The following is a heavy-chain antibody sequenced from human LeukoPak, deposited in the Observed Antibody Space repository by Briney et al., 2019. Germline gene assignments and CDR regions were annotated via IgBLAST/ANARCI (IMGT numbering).Heavy chain of an antibody. D-gene: IGHD1-26*01. J-gene: IGHJ4*02. CDR2: IYNSGRT. CDR3: ARVGRWELLLIEY. V-gene: IGHV4-4*07. Sequence: SETLSVTCTFSVGSISIDYGSCIRQPAVEGLEWIGRIYNSGRTNYNHSLKSRVTLSVDTYKKQLSLTLSSMTAADTAVYYCARVGRWELLLIEYWGLGPLVPVSS. CDR1: VGSISIDY.